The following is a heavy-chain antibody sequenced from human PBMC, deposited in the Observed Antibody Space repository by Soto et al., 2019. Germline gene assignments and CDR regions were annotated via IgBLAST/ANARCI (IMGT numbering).Heavy chain of an antibody. CDR2: IKPDSGGT. J-gene: IGHJ5*02. V-gene: IGHV1-2*02. Sequence: ASVKVSCKASRYTFTSYDIFWVRQSPGQGLEWMGWIKPDSGGTHYAQKFQGRVTMTRDTSISTAYLELNNLISDDTAVYYCARRSSTYLNEVIYDPWGQGTLVTVSS. D-gene: IGHD2-2*01. CDR1: RYTFTSYD. CDR3: ARRSSTYLNEVIYDP.